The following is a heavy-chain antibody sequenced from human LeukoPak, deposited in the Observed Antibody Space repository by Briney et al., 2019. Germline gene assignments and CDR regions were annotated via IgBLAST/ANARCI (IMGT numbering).Heavy chain of an antibody. D-gene: IGHD6-13*01. CDR1: GGSLSSSSYY. CDR3: ARYIAAAPISIDAFDI. J-gene: IGHJ3*02. Sequence: SETLSLTCTVSGGSLSSSSYYWGWIRQPPGKGLEWIGSIYYSGSTYYNPSLKSRVTISVDTSKNQFSLKLSSVTAADTAVYYCARYIAAAPISIDAFDIWGQGTMVTVSS. CDR2: IYYSGST. V-gene: IGHV4-39*01.